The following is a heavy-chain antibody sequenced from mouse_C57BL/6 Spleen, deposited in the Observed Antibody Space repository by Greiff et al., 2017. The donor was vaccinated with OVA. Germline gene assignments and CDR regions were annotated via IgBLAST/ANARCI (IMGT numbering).Heavy chain of an antibody. V-gene: IGHV1-82*01. D-gene: IGHD1-1*01. CDR3: ARSTVVATSYFDV. J-gene: IGHJ1*03. CDR1: GYAFSSSW. Sequence: QVQLQQSGPELVKPGASVKISCKASGYAFSSSWMNWVKQRPGKGLEWIGRIYPGDGDTTYNGKFKGKATLTADKSSSTAYMQLSSLTSEDSAVYFCARSTVVATSYFDVWGTGTTVTVSS. CDR2: IYPGDGDT.